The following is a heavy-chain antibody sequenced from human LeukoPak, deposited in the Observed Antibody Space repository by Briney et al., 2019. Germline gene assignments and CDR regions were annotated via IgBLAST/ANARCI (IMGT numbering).Heavy chain of an antibody. Sequence: KPSETLSLTCTVPGGSVSSSSYYWGWIRQPPGKGLEWIASMYYSGSTYYNASLKSRVTMSVDSSKNQFSLKLTSVTAADTAVYYCARAVDGAFDIWGQGTMVTVSS. J-gene: IGHJ3*02. CDR3: ARAVDGAFDI. D-gene: IGHD4-23*01. CDR1: GGSVSSSSYY. CDR2: MYYSGST. V-gene: IGHV4-39*01.